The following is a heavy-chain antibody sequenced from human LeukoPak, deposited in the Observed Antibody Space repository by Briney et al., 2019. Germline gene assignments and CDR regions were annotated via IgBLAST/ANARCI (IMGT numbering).Heavy chain of an antibody. Sequence: SQTLSFTCTVSGGSISSGGYYWSWIRQHPGKGLEWIGYIYYSGSTYYNPSLKSRVTISVDTSKNQFSLKLSSVTAADTAVYYCARSEDVFGVETSYMDVWGKGTTVTVSS. CDR2: IYYSGST. CDR1: GGSISSGGYY. D-gene: IGHD3-3*01. V-gene: IGHV4-31*03. CDR3: ARSEDVFGVETSYMDV. J-gene: IGHJ6*03.